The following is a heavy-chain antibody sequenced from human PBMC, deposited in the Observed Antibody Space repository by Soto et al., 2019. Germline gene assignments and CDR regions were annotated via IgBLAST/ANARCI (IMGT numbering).Heavy chain of an antibody. CDR3: ARDANYYDSSGYGYGMDV. V-gene: IGHV4-59*01. Sequence: SETLSLTCTVSGGSISSYYWSWIRQPPGKGLEWIGYIYYSGSTNYNPSLKSRVTISVDTSKNQFSLKLSSVTAADTAVYYCARDANYYDSSGYGYGMDVWGQGTTVTVSS. J-gene: IGHJ6*02. D-gene: IGHD3-22*01. CDR1: GGSISSYY. CDR2: IYYSGST.